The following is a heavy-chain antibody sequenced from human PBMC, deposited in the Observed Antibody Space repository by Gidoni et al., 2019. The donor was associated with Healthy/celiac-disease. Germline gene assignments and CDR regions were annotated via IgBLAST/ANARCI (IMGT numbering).Heavy chain of an antibody. D-gene: IGHD3-3*01. J-gene: IGHJ4*02. V-gene: IGHV3-30*18. Sequence: QVQLVESGGGVVQPGRSLRLSCAASGFPFSSYGMHWVRQAPGKGLEWVALISYDGSNKYYADSVKGRFTISRDNSKNTLYLQMNGLGAEDTAVYYCAKEPTGLRFFDHWGQGTLVTVSS. CDR2: ISYDGSNK. CDR3: AKEPTGLRFFDH. CDR1: GFPFSSYG.